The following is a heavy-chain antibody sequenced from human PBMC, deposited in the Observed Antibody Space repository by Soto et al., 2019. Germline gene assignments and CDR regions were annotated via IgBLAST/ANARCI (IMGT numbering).Heavy chain of an antibody. J-gene: IGHJ6*02. Sequence: EVQLVESGGGLVQPGRSLRLSCAASGFTFDDYAMHWVRQAPGKGLAWVSGISWNSGSIGYADSVKGRFTISRDNAKNSLYLQMNSLRAEDTALYYCAKDTRYYGMDVWGQGTTVTVSS. CDR1: GFTFDDYA. V-gene: IGHV3-9*01. CDR2: ISWNSGSI. CDR3: AKDTRYYGMDV.